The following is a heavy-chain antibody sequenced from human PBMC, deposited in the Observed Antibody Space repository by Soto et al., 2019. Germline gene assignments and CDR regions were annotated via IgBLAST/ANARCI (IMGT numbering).Heavy chain of an antibody. CDR3: AAELGYYYDSSGFDY. Sequence: SVKVSCKASGFTFTSSAVQWARQARGQRLEWIGWIVVGSGNTNYAQKFQERVTITRDMSTSTAYMELSSLGSEDTAVYYCAAELGYYYDSSGFDYWGQGTLVTVSS. D-gene: IGHD3-22*01. CDR1: GFTFTSSA. CDR2: IVVGSGNT. V-gene: IGHV1-58*01. J-gene: IGHJ4*02.